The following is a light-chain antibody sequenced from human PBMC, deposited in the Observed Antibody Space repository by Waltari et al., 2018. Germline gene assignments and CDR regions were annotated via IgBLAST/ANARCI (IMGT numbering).Light chain of an antibody. V-gene: IGKV3-20*01. CDR1: QSVSSSY. CDR2: GAS. J-gene: IGKJ1*01. Sequence: EIVLPQSPGTLSLSPGERATLPCRASQSVSSSYLAWYQQKPGQAPRLLIYGASSRATGIPDRFSGSGSGTDFTLTISRLEPEDFAVYYCQQYGSSPPWTFGQGTKVEIK. CDR3: QQYGSSPPWT.